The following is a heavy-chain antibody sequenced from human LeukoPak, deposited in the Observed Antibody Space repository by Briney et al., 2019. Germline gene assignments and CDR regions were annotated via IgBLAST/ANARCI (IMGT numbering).Heavy chain of an antibody. CDR1: GYIFTSYA. J-gene: IGHJ6*02. CDR2: INTNTENA. D-gene: IGHD5-18*01. Sequence: GASVKVSCKASGYIFTSYAMNWMRQAPGQGLEWMGWINTNTENATYARDFTGRFVFSLDTSVNTAYLQISSLKAEDTAMYYCARDIGYSYGRGHYYYGMDVWGQGTTVTVSS. V-gene: IGHV7-4-1*02. CDR3: ARDIGYSYGRGHYYYGMDV.